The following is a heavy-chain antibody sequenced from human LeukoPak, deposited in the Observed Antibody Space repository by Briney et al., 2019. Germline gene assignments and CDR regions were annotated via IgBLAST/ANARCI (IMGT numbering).Heavy chain of an antibody. CDR3: ASARLLEDRHYYSYYYMDV. CDR1: GFTFDDYG. Sequence: GGSLRLSCAASGFTFDDYGMSWVRQAPGKGLEWVSGINWNGGSTGYADSVKGRFTISRDNAKNSLYLQMNSLRAEDTAVYYCASARLLEDRHYYSYYYMDVWGKGTTATVS. V-gene: IGHV3-20*04. D-gene: IGHD1-1*01. CDR2: INWNGGST. J-gene: IGHJ6*03.